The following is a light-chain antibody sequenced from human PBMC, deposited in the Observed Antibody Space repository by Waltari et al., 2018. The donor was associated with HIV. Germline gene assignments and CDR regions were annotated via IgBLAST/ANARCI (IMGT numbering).Light chain of an antibody. V-gene: IGLV2-14*01. Sequence: QSALTQPASVSGSAGQSITIPCTGTRGDVGGYNYVSWYQQHSHKPPQLSISEVSSRPSGISSRFSGCKSANTAFLTISGLQADDEADYYCSSYTSSSTLVFGGGTKLTV. CDR1: RGDVGGYNY. J-gene: IGLJ2*01. CDR3: SSYTSSSTLV. CDR2: EVS.